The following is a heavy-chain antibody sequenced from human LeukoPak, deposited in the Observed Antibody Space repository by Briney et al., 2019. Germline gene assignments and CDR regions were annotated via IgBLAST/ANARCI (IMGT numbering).Heavy chain of an antibody. CDR1: GFTFSSYA. V-gene: IGHV3-23*01. D-gene: IGHD4-17*01. Sequence: QPGGSLRLSCAASGFTFSSYAMSWVRQAPGKGLEWVSAISGSGGSTQYAASVQGRFTISKDNSKNTLYLQMSSLRAEDTAVYYCAKDPNGDYIGTFDMWGQGTMVTVSS. J-gene: IGHJ3*02. CDR3: AKDPNGDYIGTFDM. CDR2: ISGSGGST.